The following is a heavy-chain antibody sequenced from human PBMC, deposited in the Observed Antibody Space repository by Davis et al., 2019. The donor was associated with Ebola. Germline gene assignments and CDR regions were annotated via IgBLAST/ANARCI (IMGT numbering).Heavy chain of an antibody. CDR1: GGSISSGGYY. CDR2: IYYSGST. CDR3: AGGDMITFGGVTRGDGMDV. D-gene: IGHD3-16*01. V-gene: IGHV4-31*03. Sequence: SETLSLTCTVSGGSISSGGYYWSWIRQHPGKGREWIGYIYYSGSTYYNPSLKSRVTISVDTSKNQFSLKLSSVTAADTAVYYCAGGDMITFGGVTRGDGMDVWGQGTTVTVSS. J-gene: IGHJ6*02.